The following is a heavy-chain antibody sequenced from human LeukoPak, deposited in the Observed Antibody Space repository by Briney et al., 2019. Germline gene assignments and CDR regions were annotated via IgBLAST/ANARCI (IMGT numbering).Heavy chain of an antibody. CDR2: IYYSGST. V-gene: IGHV4-59*01. CDR1: GGSISSYY. Sequence: PSETLSLTCTVSGGSISSYYWSWIRQPPGKGLEWIGYIYYSGSTNYNPSLKSRVTISVDTSKNQFSLKLSSVTAADTAVYYCARGIPGDSWYFDLWGRGTLVTVSS. CDR3: ARGIPGDSWYFDL. J-gene: IGHJ2*01. D-gene: IGHD7-27*01.